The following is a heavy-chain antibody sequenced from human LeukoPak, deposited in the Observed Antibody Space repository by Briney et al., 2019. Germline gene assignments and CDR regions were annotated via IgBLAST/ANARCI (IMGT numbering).Heavy chain of an antibody. D-gene: IGHD6-19*01. Sequence: PSETLSLTCTVSGGSLSSYYWSWIRQPPGKGLEWTGFIYYSGSTNYNPSLKNRVTISLGTSKNQFSLRLSSVTAADTAVYYCARRPAVAGTDGRGWFDPWGQGILVTVSS. CDR2: IYYSGST. V-gene: IGHV4-59*01. CDR3: ARRPAVAGTDGRGWFDP. J-gene: IGHJ5*02. CDR1: GGSLSSYY.